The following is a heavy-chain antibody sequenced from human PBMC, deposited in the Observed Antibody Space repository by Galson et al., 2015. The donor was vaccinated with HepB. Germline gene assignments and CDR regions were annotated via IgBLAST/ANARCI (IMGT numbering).Heavy chain of an antibody. CDR3: ARADCSSTSCHYYYYYMDV. D-gene: IGHD2-2*01. J-gene: IGHJ6*03. CDR2: ISSSSSTI. Sequence: SLRLSCAASGFTFSSYAMSWVRQAPGKGLEWVSYISSSSSTIYYADSVKGRFTISRDNAKNSLYLQMNSLRAEDTAVYYCARADCSSTSCHYYYYYMDVWGKGTTVTVSS. CDR1: GFTFSSYA. V-gene: IGHV3-48*01.